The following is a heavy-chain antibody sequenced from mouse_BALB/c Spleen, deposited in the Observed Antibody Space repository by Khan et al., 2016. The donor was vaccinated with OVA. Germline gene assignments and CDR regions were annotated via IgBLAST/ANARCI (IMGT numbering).Heavy chain of an antibody. V-gene: IGHV5-9-3*01. Sequence: AVSGFTLSTYAMSWVRQTPEKSLVWVVTISLDGTYTYYPDSVKGRFTISRDNAENTLYLQMSSLRSEDPAMYYCARSVGYYRRGAMDYWGQGTSVTVSS. CDR2: ISLDGTYT. CDR3: ARSVGYYRRGAMDY. J-gene: IGHJ4*01. D-gene: IGHD2-3*01. CDR1: GFTLSTYA.